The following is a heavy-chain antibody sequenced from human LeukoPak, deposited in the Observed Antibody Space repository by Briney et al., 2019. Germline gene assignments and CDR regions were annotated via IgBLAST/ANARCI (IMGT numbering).Heavy chain of an antibody. Sequence: GGPLRLSCAASGFTFDDYAMHWVRQAPGKGLEWVSGISWNSGSIGYADSVKGRFTISRDNAKNSLYLQMNSLRAEDTALYYCAKDIRSRYFDWSWDYWGQGTLVTVSS. D-gene: IGHD3-9*01. CDR1: GFTFDDYA. CDR2: ISWNSGSI. V-gene: IGHV3-9*01. CDR3: AKDIRSRYFDWSWDY. J-gene: IGHJ4*02.